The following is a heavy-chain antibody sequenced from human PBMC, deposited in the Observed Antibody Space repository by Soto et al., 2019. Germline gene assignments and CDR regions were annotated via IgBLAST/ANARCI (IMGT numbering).Heavy chain of an antibody. CDR2: ISAHNGNT. Sequence: QVHLVQSGAEVKKPGASVKVSCQGSGYAFTTYGITWVRQAPGQGLEWMGWISAHNGNTNYAQKLQGRVPVARDTSPSTAYMELRSVRYDDTAVYYCARGRYGDYWGQGALVTVSS. CDR1: GYAFTTYG. V-gene: IGHV1-18*01. J-gene: IGHJ4*02. D-gene: IGHD1-1*01. CDR3: ARGRYGDY.